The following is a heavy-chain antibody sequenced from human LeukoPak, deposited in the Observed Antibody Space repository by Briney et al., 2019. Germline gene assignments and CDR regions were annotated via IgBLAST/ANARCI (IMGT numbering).Heavy chain of an antibody. V-gene: IGHV4-38-2*02. CDR2: IYYSGST. CDR1: GYSISSGYY. CDR3: ASRDGYNLWWYFDL. J-gene: IGHJ2*01. D-gene: IGHD5-24*01. Sequence: SETLSLTCTVSGYSISSGYYWGWIRQPPGKGLEWIGSIYYSGSTYYNPSLKSRVTISVDTSKNQFSLKLSSVTAADTAVYYCASRDGYNLWWYFDLWGRGTLVTVSS.